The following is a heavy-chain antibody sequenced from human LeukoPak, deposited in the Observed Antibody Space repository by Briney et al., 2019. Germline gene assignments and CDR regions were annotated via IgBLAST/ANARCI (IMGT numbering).Heavy chain of an antibody. CDR3: AKDSIPDGYNTLDY. Sequence: PGRSLRLSCAASGFIFGGFAMNWVRQAPGKGLEWVSIIYSHGATTFYADSVKGRFTISRDNSRNTLYLQMTSLRVEDTAIYYCAKDSIPDGYNTLDYWGQGTLVTVSS. CDR1: GFIFGGFA. CDR2: IYSHGATT. J-gene: IGHJ4*02. D-gene: IGHD3-10*01. V-gene: IGHV3-23*01.